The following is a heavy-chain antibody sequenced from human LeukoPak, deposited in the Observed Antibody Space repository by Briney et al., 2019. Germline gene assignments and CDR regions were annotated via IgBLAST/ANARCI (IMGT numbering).Heavy chain of an antibody. J-gene: IGHJ6*02. Sequence: GGSLRLSCAASAFTFSSHPMGWVRRAPGKGLEWVSSICSSIGCTYYADSVRGRFTISRDNSKNTLYLQMNSLRAEDTAVYYCAKDLDYYGSGSYYYYYYGMDVWGQGTTVTVSS. D-gene: IGHD3-10*01. CDR1: AFTFSSHP. V-gene: IGHV3-23*01. CDR3: AKDLDYYGSGSYYYYYYGMDV. CDR2: ICSSIGCT.